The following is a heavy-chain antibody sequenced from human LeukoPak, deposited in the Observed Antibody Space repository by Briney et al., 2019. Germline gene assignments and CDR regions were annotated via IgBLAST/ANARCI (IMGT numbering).Heavy chain of an antibody. J-gene: IGHJ4*02. D-gene: IGHD5-12*01. CDR2: ISNDGSNK. Sequence: PGRSLRLSCAASGFTFSSYGMQWFRQAPDKGLEWVAAISNDGSNKYYADSVKGRFTISRDNSKNTLYLQMNSLRAEDTAVYYCAEVDIVATIDAGRLVDYWGQGTLVTVSS. CDR3: AEVDIVATIDAGRLVDY. V-gene: IGHV3-30*18. CDR1: GFTFSSYG.